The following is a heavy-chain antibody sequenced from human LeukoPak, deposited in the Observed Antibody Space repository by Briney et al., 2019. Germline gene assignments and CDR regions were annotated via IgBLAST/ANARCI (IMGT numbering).Heavy chain of an antibody. J-gene: IGHJ4*02. CDR1: GFTLSSST. D-gene: IGHD3-10*01. CDR3: AKGTDGEGYYRPFDY. Sequence: GGSLRLSCAATGFTLSSSTMSWIRQAPGQGLEWVSAINSGGGTTAAESVKGRFTISRDDSKNTLFLQMNSLRAEDTAVYYCAKGTDGEGYYRPFDYWGQGTLVTVSS. CDR2: INSGGGTT. V-gene: IGHV3-23*01.